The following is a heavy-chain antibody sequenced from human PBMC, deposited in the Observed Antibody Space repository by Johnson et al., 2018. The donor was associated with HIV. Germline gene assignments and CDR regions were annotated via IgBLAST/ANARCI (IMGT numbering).Heavy chain of an antibody. D-gene: IGHD3-9*01. J-gene: IGHJ3*02. Sequence: VQLVESGGGVVQPGRSLRLSCAASGFTFSSYGMHWVRQAPGEGLEWVSYISSSGKSTNYADSVKGRFTISRDNAKNSLSLQMNSLRAEDTAMYYCAREEGSDILTRGDAFDIWGRGTMVAVSS. V-gene: IGHV3-48*04. CDR3: AREEGSDILTRGDAFDI. CDR1: GFTFSSYG. CDR2: ISSSGKST.